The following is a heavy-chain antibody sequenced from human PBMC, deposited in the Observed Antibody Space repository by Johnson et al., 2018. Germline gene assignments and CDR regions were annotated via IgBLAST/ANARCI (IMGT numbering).Heavy chain of an antibody. Sequence: EVQLVESGGGLVQXGRSLRLSCAASGFTFDDYAMPWVRQAPGKGLEWVSGISWNSGSIGYADSVKGGFTISRDNAKNSQYLQRNSLRAEDTALYYCAKSVGSMVRGAMDVWGQGTTVTVSS. D-gene: IGHD3-10*01. CDR1: GFTFDDYA. J-gene: IGHJ6*02. CDR3: AKSVGSMVRGAMDV. V-gene: IGHV3-9*01. CDR2: ISWNSGSI.